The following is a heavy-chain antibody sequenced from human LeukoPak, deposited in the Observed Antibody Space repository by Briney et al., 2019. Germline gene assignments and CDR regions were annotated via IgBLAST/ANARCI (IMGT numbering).Heavy chain of an antibody. D-gene: IGHD6-19*01. Sequence: SETLSLTCAVYGGTFSDNFWTWIRQPPGKGLEWIGEISHAGSTNYNPSLRHGITMSVDTSKNQFSLKVTSVTAADTAMYYCARRSPNHGWPFNSWGQGTLVTVSS. CDR2: ISHAGST. CDR1: GGTFSDNF. V-gene: IGHV4-34*01. J-gene: IGHJ4*02. CDR3: ARRSPNHGWPFNS.